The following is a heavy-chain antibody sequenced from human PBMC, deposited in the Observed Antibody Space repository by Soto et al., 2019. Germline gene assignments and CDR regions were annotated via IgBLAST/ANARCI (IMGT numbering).Heavy chain of an antibody. CDR1: GYTFTSYY. V-gene: IGHV1-46*01. CDR3: ARESMGSGWYDY. CDR2: INPSGGST. D-gene: IGHD6-19*01. Sequence: QVQLVQSGAEVKKPGASVKVSCKASGYTFTSYYMHWVRQAPGQGLEWMGIINPSGGSTSYAQKFQGGLSMHRGXSTSTVYMELSSLRSEDTAVYYCARESMGSGWYDYWGQGTLVTVSS. J-gene: IGHJ4*02.